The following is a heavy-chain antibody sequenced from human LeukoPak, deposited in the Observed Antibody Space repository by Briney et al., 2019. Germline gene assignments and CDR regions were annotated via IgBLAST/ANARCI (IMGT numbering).Heavy chain of an antibody. CDR1: GFTVSNNY. J-gene: IGHJ4*02. CDR2: FYSGGNT. V-gene: IGHV3-53*01. CDR3: AKLPSSGWLDY. Sequence: GGSLRLSCVVSGFTVSNNYTSWVRQAPGKGLEWVSAFYSGGNTYYAGSVKGRFIISRDSSKNTLYLQMNNLRPEDTAMYYCAKLPSSGWLDYWGQGTLVTVSS. D-gene: IGHD6-19*01.